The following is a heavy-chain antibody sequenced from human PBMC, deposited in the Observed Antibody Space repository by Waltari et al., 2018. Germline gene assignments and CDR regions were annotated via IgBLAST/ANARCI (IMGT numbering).Heavy chain of an antibody. CDR1: GFTFSTYA. Sequence: QVQLVESGGGVVQPGGSLRLSCAASGFTFSTYAMHWVRQAPGKGLEWVAFIRYDGRDKYYADSVKGRFTISRDNSKNTLFLQMDSLRAEDTAVYYCAKKGYCSGGSCYSPSYYMDVWGKGTTVTVSS. V-gene: IGHV3-30*02. CDR2: IRYDGRDK. J-gene: IGHJ6*03. CDR3: AKKGYCSGGSCYSPSYYMDV. D-gene: IGHD2-15*01.